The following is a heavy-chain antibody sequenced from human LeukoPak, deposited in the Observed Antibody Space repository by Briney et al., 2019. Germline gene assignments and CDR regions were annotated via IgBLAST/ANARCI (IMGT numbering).Heavy chain of an antibody. CDR3: VRGFAHYDSSNYDY. Sequence: ASVKVSCKASGYAFTNYGITWVRQAPGQGLEWMGWISVYNGNTNYAQKLQGRVTMTTDTSTSTAYMELRSLRSDDTAVYYCVRGFAHYDSSNYDYWGQGTLVTVSS. J-gene: IGHJ4*02. V-gene: IGHV1-18*01. CDR1: GYAFTNYG. D-gene: IGHD3-22*01. CDR2: ISVYNGNT.